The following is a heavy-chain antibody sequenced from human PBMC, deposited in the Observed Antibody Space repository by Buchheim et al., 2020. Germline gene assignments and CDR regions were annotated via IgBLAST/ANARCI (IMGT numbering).Heavy chain of an antibody. D-gene: IGHD3-16*02. CDR3: TTDQAHMITFGGVIAPDY. J-gene: IGHJ4*02. CDR2: IKSKIDGGTT. V-gene: IGHV3-15*01. CDR1: GFTFSNAW. Sequence: EVQLVESGGGLVKPGGSLKLSCAASGFTFSNAWMSWVRQAPGKGLEWVGRIKSKIDGGTTDYAAPVKGRFTISRDDSKNTLSLQMNSLKTEDTAVYYCTTDQAHMITFGGVIAPDYWGQGTL.